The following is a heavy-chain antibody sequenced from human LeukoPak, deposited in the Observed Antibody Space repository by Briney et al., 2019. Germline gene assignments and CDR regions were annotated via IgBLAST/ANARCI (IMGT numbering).Heavy chain of an antibody. D-gene: IGHD1-26*01. CDR1: GFTFSDYW. CDR2: IKEDGGAK. V-gene: IGHV3-7*03. CDR3: ATDSRIVGATGSNDY. Sequence: PGGSLRLSCETSGFTFSDYWMSWVRQAPEKGLEWVANIKEDGGAKTYVDSVKDRFTISRDNAKNSLYLQMNSLRAEDTALYYCATDSRIVGATGSNDYWGQGTLVTVSS. J-gene: IGHJ4*02.